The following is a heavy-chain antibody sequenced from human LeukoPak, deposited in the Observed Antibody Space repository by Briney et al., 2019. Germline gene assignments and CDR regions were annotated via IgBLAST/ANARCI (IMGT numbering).Heavy chain of an antibody. V-gene: IGHV3-30-3*01. J-gene: IGHJ4*02. CDR3: ARDLYSRLYYFDY. CDR2: ISYDGSNK. D-gene: IGHD2-15*01. Sequence: PGGSLRLSCAASGFTFSSYAMHWVRQAPGKGLEWVAVISYDGSNKYYADSVKGRFTISRDNSKNTLYLQMNSLRAEDTAVYYCARDLYSRLYYFDYWGQGTLVTVSS. CDR1: GFTFSSYA.